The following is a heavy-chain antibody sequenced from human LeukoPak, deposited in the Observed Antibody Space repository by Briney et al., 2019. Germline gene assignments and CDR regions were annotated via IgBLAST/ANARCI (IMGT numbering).Heavy chain of an antibody. D-gene: IGHD2-2*01. CDR1: GLTVSSNY. CDR3: ARVVPAAIGGLYFDY. J-gene: IGHJ4*02. V-gene: IGHV3-66*01. Sequence: QPGGSLRLSCAASGLTVSSNYMSWVRQAPGKGLEWLSVIYNGDMTYYADSVKGRFTISRENSKNTLYLQMNNLRAEDTAVYYCARVVPAAIGGLYFDYWGQGTLVTVSS. CDR2: IYNGDMT.